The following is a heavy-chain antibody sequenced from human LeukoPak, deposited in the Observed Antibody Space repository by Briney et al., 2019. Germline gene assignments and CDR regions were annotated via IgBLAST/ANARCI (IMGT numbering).Heavy chain of an antibody. Sequence: SETLSLTCTVSGGSISSSSYYWGWIRQPPGKGLEWIGSIYYSGSTYYNPSLKSRVTISVDTSKNQFSLKLSSVTAADTAVCYCARHRIDPNSFDPWGQGTLVTVSS. D-gene: IGHD2-15*01. CDR2: IYYSGST. V-gene: IGHV4-39*01. CDR1: GGSISSSSYY. J-gene: IGHJ5*02. CDR3: ARHRIDPNSFDP.